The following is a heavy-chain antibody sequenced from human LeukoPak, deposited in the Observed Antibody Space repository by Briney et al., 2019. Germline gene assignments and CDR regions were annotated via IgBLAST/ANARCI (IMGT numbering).Heavy chain of an antibody. J-gene: IGHJ5*02. D-gene: IGHD2-2*02. V-gene: IGHV3-7*01. Sequence: PGGSLRLSCAASGFTFSSYWMSWVRQAPGKGLEWVANIKQDGSEKYYVDSVKGRFTISRDNAKNSLYLQMNSLRAEDTAVYYCARMVCSSTSCYTPKGRLAFGGWFDPWGQGTLVTVSS. CDR3: ARMVCSSTSCYTPKGRLAFGGWFDP. CDR1: GFTFSSYW. CDR2: IKQDGSEK.